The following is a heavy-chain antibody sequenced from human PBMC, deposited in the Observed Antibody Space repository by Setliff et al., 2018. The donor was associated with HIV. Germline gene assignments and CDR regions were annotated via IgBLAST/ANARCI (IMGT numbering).Heavy chain of an antibody. CDR2: INPSGGRA. Sequence: ASVKVSCKASGYTFTSNYIHWVRQAPGQGLEWMGIINPSGGRATYAQKFQGRVAMNTDTSTNTIYMELSRLRSDDTAVYYCARDTGYYDSTVSPPYNWFDPWGQGTLVIV. D-gene: IGHD3-22*01. CDR1: GYTFTSNY. J-gene: IGHJ5*02. V-gene: IGHV1-46*01. CDR3: ARDTGYYDSTVSPPYNWFDP.